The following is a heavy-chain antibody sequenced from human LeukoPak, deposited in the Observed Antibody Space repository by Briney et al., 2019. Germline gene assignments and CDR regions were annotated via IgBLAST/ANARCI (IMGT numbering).Heavy chain of an antibody. V-gene: IGHV3-30*02. Sequence: GALRLSCAASGFTFSSYGMHWVRQAPGKGLEWVAFIRYDGSNKYYADSVKGRFTISRDNSKNTLYLQMNSLRAEDTAVYYCAKDPQYCSSTSCYGPTYYYMDVWGKGTTVTVSS. CDR1: GFTFSSYG. J-gene: IGHJ6*03. CDR3: AKDPQYCSSTSCYGPTYYYMDV. CDR2: IRYDGSNK. D-gene: IGHD2-2*01.